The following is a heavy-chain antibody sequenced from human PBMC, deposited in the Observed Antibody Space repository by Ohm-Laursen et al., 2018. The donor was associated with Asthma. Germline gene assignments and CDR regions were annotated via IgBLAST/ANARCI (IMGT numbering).Heavy chain of an antibody. V-gene: IGHV3-33*01. J-gene: IGHJ4*02. CDR2: IWYDGSNK. CDR3: ARVSGPYDSSGALGY. Sequence: SLRLSCAASGFTFSSYGMHWVRQAPGKGLEWVAVIWYDGSNKYYADSVKGRFTISRDNSKNTLYLQMNSLRAEDTAVYYCARVSGPYDSSGALGYWGQGALVTVSS. D-gene: IGHD3-22*01. CDR1: GFTFSSYG.